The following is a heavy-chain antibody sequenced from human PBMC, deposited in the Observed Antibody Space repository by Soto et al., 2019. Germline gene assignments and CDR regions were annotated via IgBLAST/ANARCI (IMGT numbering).Heavy chain of an antibody. CDR2: IYYSGST. CDR3: ARVIDYDILTGYYSRRGNWFDP. V-gene: IGHV4-59*01. Sequence: SETLSLTCTVSGGSISSYYWSWIRQPPGKGLEWIGYIYYSGSTNYNPSLKSRVTISVDTSKNQFSLKLSSVTAADTAVYYCARVIDYDILTGYYSRRGNWFDPWGQGTLVTVS. CDR1: GGSISSYY. J-gene: IGHJ5*02. D-gene: IGHD3-9*01.